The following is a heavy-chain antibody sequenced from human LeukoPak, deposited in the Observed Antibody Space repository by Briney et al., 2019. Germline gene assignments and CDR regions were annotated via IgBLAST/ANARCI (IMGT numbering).Heavy chain of an antibody. V-gene: IGHV1-2*02. CDR2: INPNSGGT. CDR1: RYTSTEYY. Sequence: ASLRVSSAPSRYTSTEYYIHTVPQAPGPGRECMTWINPNSGGTYYAQNFHDRITLTRDTSISTAYMELSRLRSDDTAIYYCARANALYCSSTSCLFDYWGQGTLVTVSS. D-gene: IGHD2-2*01. J-gene: IGHJ4*02. CDR3: ARANALYCSSTSCLFDY.